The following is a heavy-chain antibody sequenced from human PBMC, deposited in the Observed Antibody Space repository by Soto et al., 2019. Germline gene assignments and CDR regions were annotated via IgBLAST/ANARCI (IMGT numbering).Heavy chain of an antibody. J-gene: IGHJ6*02. CDR3: AIDRPRENYGGNYYYEMDV. CDR2: IIPIFSTA. Sequence: QVQLVQSGAEVKKPGSSVKVSCKASGGTFTTSAISWVRQAPGQGLEWMGGIIPIFSTADYAQKFQGRVTITADESTTTAYMELSSLRSEDTAVHYCAIDRPRENYGGNYYYEMDVWGQGTTVTVSS. V-gene: IGHV1-69*12. CDR1: GGTFTTSA. D-gene: IGHD4-17*01.